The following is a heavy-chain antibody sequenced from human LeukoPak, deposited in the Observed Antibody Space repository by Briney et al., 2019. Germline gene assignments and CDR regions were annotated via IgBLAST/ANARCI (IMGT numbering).Heavy chain of an antibody. J-gene: IGHJ4*02. CDR1: GGSISSSSYY. V-gene: IGHV4-39*07. CDR3: AREYEYPGFDY. D-gene: IGHD6-6*01. Sequence: SETLSLTCTVSGGSISSSSYYWGWIRQPPGKGLEWIGSIYYSGSTYYNPSLKSRVTISVDTSKNQFSLKLSSVTAADTAVYYCAREYEYPGFDYWGQGTLVTVSS. CDR2: IYYSGST.